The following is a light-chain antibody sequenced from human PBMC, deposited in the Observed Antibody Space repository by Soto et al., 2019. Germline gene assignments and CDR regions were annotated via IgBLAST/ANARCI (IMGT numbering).Light chain of an antibody. V-gene: IGLV2-18*02. J-gene: IGLJ3*02. CDR2: EVS. Sequence: QSALTQPPSVSGSPGQSVTISCTGTSSDIGSYNRVSWYQQTPGTAPKLIIYEVSNRPSGVPNRFSGSKSGITASLTISGLQAEDEADYYCSSFTSIGTGVFGGGTKLTVL. CDR1: SSDIGSYNR. CDR3: SSFTSIGTGV.